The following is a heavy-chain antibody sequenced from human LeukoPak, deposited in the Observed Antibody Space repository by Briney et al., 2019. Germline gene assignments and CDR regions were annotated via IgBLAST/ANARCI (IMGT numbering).Heavy chain of an antibody. CDR2: IYPGDSDT. CDR1: GYSFTSYW. V-gene: IGHV5-51*01. D-gene: IGHD3-22*01. J-gene: IGHJ5*02. CDR3: ARHVIISRGLKYDSSGYMAVLNWFDP. Sequence: GESLKISCKGSGYSFTSYWIGWVRQMPGKGLEWMGIIYPGDSDTRYSPSFQGQVTISADKSISTAYLQWSSLKASDTAMYYCARHVIISRGLKYDSSGYMAVLNWFDPWGQGTLVTVSS.